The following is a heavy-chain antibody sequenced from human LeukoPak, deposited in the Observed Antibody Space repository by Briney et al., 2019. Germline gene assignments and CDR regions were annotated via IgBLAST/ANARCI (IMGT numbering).Heavy chain of an antibody. V-gene: IGHV3-23*01. D-gene: IGHD1-1*01. CDR2: IRGDGV. CDR3: AKSRVEVAGTGGFDT. CDR1: GFTFAIYH. J-gene: IGHJ3*02. Sequence: PGRSLRLSWAASGFTFAIYHMSWVRQAPGKGLEWVATIRGDGVYYADSVKGRFTISRDDSKNTVYVQMNSLRAEDTAVYYCAKSRVEVAGTGGFDTWGRGTLVAVSS.